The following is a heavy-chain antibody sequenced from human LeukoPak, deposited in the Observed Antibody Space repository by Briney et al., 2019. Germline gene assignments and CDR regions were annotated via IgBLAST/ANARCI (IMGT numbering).Heavy chain of an antibody. CDR3: ARLLDNDSSGDPDTFDM. Sequence: SETLSLTCTVSAGSMRSHYWSWIRQAPGKGLEWMAFIYYSGTTRYKPSLQSRDTISADTSKNQFSLKLTSVTAADTAVYYCARLLDNDSSGDPDTFDMWGQGTMVTVSS. CDR2: IYYSGTT. V-gene: IGHV4-59*11. D-gene: IGHD3-22*01. CDR1: AGSMRSHY. J-gene: IGHJ3*02.